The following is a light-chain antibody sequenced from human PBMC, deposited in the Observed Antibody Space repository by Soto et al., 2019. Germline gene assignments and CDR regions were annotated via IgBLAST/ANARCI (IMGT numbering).Light chain of an antibody. V-gene: IGKV3-11*01. CDR3: QQRSDWPST. CDR1: QSVSSY. J-gene: IGKJ4*01. CDR2: DAS. Sequence: EIVLTQSPATLSLSPGNRATLSCRASQSVSSYLAWYQQKPGQAPRLLIYDASTRATDIPARFSGSGSGTDFTLTITGLEPEDFAVYYCQQRSDWPSTCGGGTKVEIK.